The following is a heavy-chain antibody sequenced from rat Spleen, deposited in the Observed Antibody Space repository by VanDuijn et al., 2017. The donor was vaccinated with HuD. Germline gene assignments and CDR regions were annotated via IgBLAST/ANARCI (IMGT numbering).Heavy chain of an antibody. J-gene: IGHJ2*01. V-gene: IGHV5-27*01. D-gene: IGHD1-6*01. CDR2: ISTAGSNT. CDR3: STWDYYHHRFDY. Sequence: EVQLVESGGGLVQPGRSLKLSCAASGFTFSNYYMVWVRQAPTEGLEWVAYISTAGSNTYYRDSVKGRFTISRDNAKSTLYLQMGMLRSDDTATYYGSTWDYYHHRFDYWGQGVIVTVSS. CDR1: GFTFSNYY.